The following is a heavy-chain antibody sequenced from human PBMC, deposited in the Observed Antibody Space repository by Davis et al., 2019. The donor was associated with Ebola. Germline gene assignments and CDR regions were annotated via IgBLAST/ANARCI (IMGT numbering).Heavy chain of an antibody. D-gene: IGHD6-19*01. Sequence: GESLKISCAASGFNFRSYGMHWVRQAPGKGLVWVSRINSDGSSTSYADSVKGRFTISRDNAKNTLYLQMNSLRAEDTAVYYCASLFYSSAPWGFDPWGQGTLVTASS. CDR1: GFNFRSYG. V-gene: IGHV3-74*01. CDR2: INSDGSST. CDR3: ASLFYSSAPWGFDP. J-gene: IGHJ5*02.